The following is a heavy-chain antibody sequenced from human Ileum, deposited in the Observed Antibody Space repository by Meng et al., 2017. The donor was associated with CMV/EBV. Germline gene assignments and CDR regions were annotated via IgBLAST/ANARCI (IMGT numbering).Heavy chain of an antibody. D-gene: IGHD4-17*01. J-gene: IGHJ4*02. Sequence: SCKASGYTFTYYAVHWLRQAPGQSLEWMGWINAANGNTKYSQNFQGRVTFTRDTSANTAYMEVSSLRSEDTAVYYCARIESGAHFDCWGQGTLVTVSS. CDR1: GYTFTYYA. V-gene: IGHV1-3*01. CDR2: INAANGNT. CDR3: ARIESGAHFDC.